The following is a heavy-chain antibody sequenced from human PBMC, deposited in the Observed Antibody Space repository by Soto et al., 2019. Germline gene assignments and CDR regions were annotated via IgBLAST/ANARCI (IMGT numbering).Heavy chain of an antibody. D-gene: IGHD3-22*01. CDR3: ARDQINYYDSSGSHYYYYYGMDV. Sequence: QVQLQQSGPGLVKPSQTLSLTCAISGDSVSSNSAAWNWIRQSPSRGLEWLGRTYYRSKWYNDYAVSVKSRITINPDTSKNQFSLQLNSVTPEDTAVYYCARDQINYYDSSGSHYYYYYGMDVWGQGTTVTVSS. CDR2: TYYRSKWYN. J-gene: IGHJ6*02. V-gene: IGHV6-1*01. CDR1: GDSVSSNSAA.